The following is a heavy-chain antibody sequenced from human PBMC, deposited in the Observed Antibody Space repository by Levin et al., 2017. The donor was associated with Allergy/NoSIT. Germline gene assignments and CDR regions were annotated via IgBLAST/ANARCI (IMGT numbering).Heavy chain of an antibody. CDR3: ARKQLVPYGMDV. D-gene: IGHD6-6*01. CDR2: IKQDGSEK. V-gene: IGHV3-7*01. CDR1: GFTFSSYW. J-gene: IGHJ6*02. Sequence: GESLKISCAASGFTFSSYWMNWVRQAPGKGLEWVANIKQDGSEKYYVDSVKGRFTISRDNAKNSLYLQMNSLRAEDTAVYYCARKQLVPYGMDVWGQGTTVTVSS.